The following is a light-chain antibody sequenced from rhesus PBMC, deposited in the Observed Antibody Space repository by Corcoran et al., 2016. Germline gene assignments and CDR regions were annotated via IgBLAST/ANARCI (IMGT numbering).Light chain of an antibody. CDR1: QGISNG. CDR3: QQYNSYPHS. J-gene: IGKJ2*01. CDR2: GAS. Sequence: DIHMTQSPSSLSASVGDIVTITCRASQGISNGLAWYQQRPGKAPKLLIFGASYLQTGVPSRVSGSGSGTDFTLTSSGLQPEDFAVYYCQQYNSYPHSFGQVTKVDI. V-gene: IGKV1-33*01.